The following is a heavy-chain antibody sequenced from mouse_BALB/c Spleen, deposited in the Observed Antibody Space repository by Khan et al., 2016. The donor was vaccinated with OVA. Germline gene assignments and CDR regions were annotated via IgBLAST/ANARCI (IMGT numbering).Heavy chain of an antibody. CDR2: IAPGSGSD. CDR1: GYTFTSYW. CDR3: ARSNYYGSGLYAMDY. Sequence: DLVKPGASVKLSCKASGYTFTSYWINWIKQRPGQGLEWIGRIAPGSGSDYYNDMFKGKATLTIDTSSSTAYIQVRSLSSEDSAVYFCARSNYYGSGLYAMDYWGQGTSVTGSS. V-gene: IGHV1S41*01. J-gene: IGHJ4*01. D-gene: IGHD1-1*01.